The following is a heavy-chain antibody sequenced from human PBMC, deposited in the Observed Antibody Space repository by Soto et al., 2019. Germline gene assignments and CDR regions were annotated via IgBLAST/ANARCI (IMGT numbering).Heavy chain of an antibody. CDR2: ISSNGGST. CDR1: GFTFSSYA. Sequence: GGSLRLSCSASGFTFSSYAMHWVRQAPGKGLEYVSAISSNGGSTYYADSVKGRFTISRDNSKNTLYLQMSSLRAEDTAVYYCVQGMVATYIGIDYWGQGTLVTVSS. D-gene: IGHD5-12*01. V-gene: IGHV3-64D*08. J-gene: IGHJ4*02. CDR3: VQGMVATYIGIDY.